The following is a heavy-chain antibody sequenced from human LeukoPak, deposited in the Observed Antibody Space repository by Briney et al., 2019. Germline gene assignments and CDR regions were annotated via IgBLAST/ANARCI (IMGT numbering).Heavy chain of an antibody. V-gene: IGHV3-21*01. CDR3: ARGGRIMITFGGVSEYDY. CDR2: ISSSSSYI. CDR1: GFTVSSNY. Sequence: GGSLRLSCAVSGFTVSSNYMSWVRQAPGKGLEWVSSISSSSSYIYYADSVKGRFTISRDNAKNSLYLQMNSLRAEDTAVYYCARGGRIMITFGGVSEYDYWGQGTLVTVSS. D-gene: IGHD3-16*01. J-gene: IGHJ4*02.